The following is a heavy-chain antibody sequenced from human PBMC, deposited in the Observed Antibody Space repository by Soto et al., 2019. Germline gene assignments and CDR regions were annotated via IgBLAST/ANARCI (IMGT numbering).Heavy chain of an antibody. V-gene: IGHV3-30-3*01. Sequence: QVQLVESGGGVVQPGRSLRLSCAASGFTFRSYAMHWVRQAPGKGLECVAVIAYDRSNKFYRDYVKGRFTISRDNSKNTLYMQINSLRYEDTAVYYCARGDREDIAVVIGARPGEYGVDVWGQGTTVTVSS. J-gene: IGHJ6*02. CDR1: GFTFRSYA. D-gene: IGHD2-15*01. CDR3: ARGDREDIAVVIGARPGEYGVDV. CDR2: IAYDRSNK.